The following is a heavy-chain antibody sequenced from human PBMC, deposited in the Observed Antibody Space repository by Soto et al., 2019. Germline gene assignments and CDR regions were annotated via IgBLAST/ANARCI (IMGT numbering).Heavy chain of an antibody. CDR1: GGSISSGGYY. J-gene: IGHJ2*01. Sequence: QVQLQESGPGLVKPSQTLSLTCTVSGGSISSGGYYWSWIRQHPGKGLEWIGYIYYSGSTYYNPSLKSRVTISVDTSKNQFSLKLSSVTAADTAVYYCARSDSSGYYEALSWYFDLWGRGTLVTVSS. CDR2: IYYSGST. D-gene: IGHD3-22*01. V-gene: IGHV4-31*03. CDR3: ARSDSSGYYEALSWYFDL.